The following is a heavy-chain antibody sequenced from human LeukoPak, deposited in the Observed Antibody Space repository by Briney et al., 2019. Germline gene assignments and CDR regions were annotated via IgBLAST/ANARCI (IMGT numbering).Heavy chain of an antibody. Sequence: SETLSLTCAVSGASISGSGYYLGWIRQPPGKGLEWIVNIYYTGSTYNNASLQSRVTISIDTAKNQFSLRLNSVTAADRAMYYCVKSGGYGLIDYWGQGTLVTVSS. CDR1: GASISGSGYY. V-gene: IGHV4-39*01. CDR3: VKSGGYGLIDY. J-gene: IGHJ4*02. CDR2: IYYTGST. D-gene: IGHD1-26*01.